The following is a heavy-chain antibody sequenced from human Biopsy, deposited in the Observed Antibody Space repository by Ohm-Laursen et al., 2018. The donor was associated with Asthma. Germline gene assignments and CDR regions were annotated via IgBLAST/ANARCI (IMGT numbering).Heavy chain of an antibody. CDR1: GCNLISFA. V-gene: IGHV1-3*04. D-gene: IGHD3-9*01. CDR3: ARTYYDFLTGQVKDVFGV. Sequence: ASVKVSCKASGCNLISFAIHWVRQAPGQRLEWMGWVNTGNGDTKYSQKFQGRVTITRDTSASTAYMELRSLRSEDTATYYCARTYYDFLTGQVKDVFGVWGQGTMVTVSS. J-gene: IGHJ3*01. CDR2: VNTGNGDT.